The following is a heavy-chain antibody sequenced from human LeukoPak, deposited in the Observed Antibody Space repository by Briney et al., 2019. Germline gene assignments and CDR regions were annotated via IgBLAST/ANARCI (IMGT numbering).Heavy chain of an antibody. Sequence: SETLSLTCAVYGGSFSGYYWSWIRQPPGKGLEWIGEINHSGSTNYNPSLKSRVTISVDTSKNQFSLKLSSVTAADTAVYYCARGPAMSRFDYWGQGTLVTVSS. D-gene: IGHD2-2*01. CDR2: INHSGST. CDR3: ARGPAMSRFDY. CDR1: GGSFSGYY. J-gene: IGHJ4*02. V-gene: IGHV4-34*01.